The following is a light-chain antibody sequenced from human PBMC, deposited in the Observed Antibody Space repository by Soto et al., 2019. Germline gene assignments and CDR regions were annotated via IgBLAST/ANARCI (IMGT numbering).Light chain of an antibody. J-gene: IGKJ3*01. CDR2: AAS. CDR1: QSINNY. CDR3: QQSCSIPA. V-gene: IGKV1-39*01. Sequence: DIQMTQSPSSLSASVGDRVTITCRASQSINNYLNWYQQKPGKAPNLLIYAASSLQSGVPSRFSGSGSGTDFTLTISSLQPEDFATYYCQQSCSIPAFGPGTKVDIK.